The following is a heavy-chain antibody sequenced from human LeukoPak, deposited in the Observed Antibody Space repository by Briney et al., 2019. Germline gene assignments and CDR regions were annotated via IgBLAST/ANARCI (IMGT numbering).Heavy chain of an antibody. CDR3: AKDSMGGTYQAPFDF. CDR2: IGSAGRTT. CDR1: GFTFSSYV. Sequence: GGSLRLSCAASGFTFSSYVMSWVRQAPGKGLEWVSGIGSAGRTTYYADSVKGRFTISRDNSKSTLYPQMNSLRAEDTAVYYCAKDSMGGTYQAPFDFWGQGTLATVSS. V-gene: IGHV3-23*01. J-gene: IGHJ4*02. D-gene: IGHD1-26*01.